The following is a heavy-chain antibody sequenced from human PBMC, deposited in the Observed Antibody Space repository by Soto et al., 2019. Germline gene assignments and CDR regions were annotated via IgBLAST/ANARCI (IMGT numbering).Heavy chain of an antibody. J-gene: IGHJ6*02. CDR2: IYPGDSDT. CDR1: GYSFTSYW. CDR3: ARTAAAGKYYSGVDV. V-gene: IGHV5-51*01. Sequence: EVQLVQSGAEVKKPGESLKISCKGSGYSFTSYWIGWVRQMPGKGLEWMGIIYPGDSDTRYSPSFQGHVTISADKSISTAYLQWSSLKASDTAIYYCARTAAAGKYYSGVDVWVQGTTVTVSS. D-gene: IGHD6-13*01.